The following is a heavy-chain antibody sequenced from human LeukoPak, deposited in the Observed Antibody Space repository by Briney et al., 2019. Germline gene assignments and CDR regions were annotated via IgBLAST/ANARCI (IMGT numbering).Heavy chain of an antibody. J-gene: IGHJ5*02. Sequence: SQTLSLTCAVYGVAFCGYYWSWIRQPPGKGVEWIGEIIHSVSTNYHPSLKTRVTISVDTSKDQFSLKLSSVTAADTAVYYCATRADSSSDGNWFDPWGQGTLVTVSS. D-gene: IGHD6-6*01. CDR1: GVAFCGYY. CDR2: IIHSVST. V-gene: IGHV4-34*12. CDR3: ATRADSSSDGNWFDP.